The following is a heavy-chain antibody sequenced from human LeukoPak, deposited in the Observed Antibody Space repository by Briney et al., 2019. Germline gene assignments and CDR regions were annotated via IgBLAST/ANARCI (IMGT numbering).Heavy chain of an antibody. CDR1: GGSITSGDYY. CDR3: ARPYYYDSRSDP. Sequence: SQTLSLACTVSGGSITSGDYYWSWIRQPPGKGLEWIAYMYYSGRTYYNPSLKSRVTMSADTSKNQFSLKLRSVTAADTAVYYCARPYYYDSRSDPWGQGTLVTVSS. CDR2: MYYSGRT. J-gene: IGHJ5*02. V-gene: IGHV4-30-4*01. D-gene: IGHD3-22*01.